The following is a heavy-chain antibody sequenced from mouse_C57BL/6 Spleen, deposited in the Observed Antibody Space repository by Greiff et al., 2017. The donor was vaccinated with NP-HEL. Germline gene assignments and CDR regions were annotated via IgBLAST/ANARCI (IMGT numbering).Heavy chain of an antibody. Sequence: QVHVKQSGAELVRPGASVTLSCKASGYTFTDYEMHWVKQTPVHGLEWIGAIDPETGGTAYNQKFKGKAILTADKSSSTAYMELRSLTSEDSAVYYCTRGVYYGNDYWGQGTTLTVSS. CDR1: GYTFTDYE. D-gene: IGHD2-1*01. CDR3: TRGVYYGNDY. J-gene: IGHJ2*01. V-gene: IGHV1-15*01. CDR2: IDPETGGT.